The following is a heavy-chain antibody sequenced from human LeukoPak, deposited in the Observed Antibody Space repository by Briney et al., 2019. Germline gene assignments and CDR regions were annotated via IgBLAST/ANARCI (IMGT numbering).Heavy chain of an antibody. Sequence: GGSLRLSCAASGFTFSSYAMSWVRQAPGKGLEWVASIKEDGNEKFYVDSVKGRFTISRDNAKNSLYLQMNSLRAEDTAVYYCARDLVVVAATIRSGAFDIWGQGTMVTVSS. CDR3: ARDLVVVAATIRSGAFDI. CDR2: IKEDGNEK. CDR1: GFTFSSYA. V-gene: IGHV3-7*01. J-gene: IGHJ3*02. D-gene: IGHD2-15*01.